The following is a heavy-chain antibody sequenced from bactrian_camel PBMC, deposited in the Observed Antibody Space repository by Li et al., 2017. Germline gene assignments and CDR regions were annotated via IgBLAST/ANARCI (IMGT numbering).Heavy chain of an antibody. CDR3: AAEAIAGGYADYAFCPSEDMDTLDFSY. Sequence: HVQLVESGGGSVQTGGSPTLSCKASEYIYSGRCMAWFRQAPGKEREGVAATYFGSKMAYYSDSVKGRFTILRDSAENTLYLEMNSLKPEDSATYMCAAEAIAGGYADYAFCPSEDMDTLDFSYWGQGTQVTVS. CDR1: EYIYSGRC. D-gene: IGHD4*01. CDR2: TYFGSKMA. V-gene: IGHV3S6*01. J-gene: IGHJ6*01.